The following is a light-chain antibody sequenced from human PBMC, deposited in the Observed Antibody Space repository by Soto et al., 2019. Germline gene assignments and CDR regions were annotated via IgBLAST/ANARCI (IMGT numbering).Light chain of an antibody. J-gene: IGKJ3*01. CDR2: AS. Sequence: EIVLTQSPGTLSLSPGERATLSCRASQSVSDSYLAWYQQKPGQAPRLLIYASSRATGIPDRFSGSGSGTDFTLTISRLEREDLAVYYCQHYGTSALFGPGTKVDIK. CDR1: QSVSDSY. CDR3: QHYGTSAL. V-gene: IGKV3-20*01.